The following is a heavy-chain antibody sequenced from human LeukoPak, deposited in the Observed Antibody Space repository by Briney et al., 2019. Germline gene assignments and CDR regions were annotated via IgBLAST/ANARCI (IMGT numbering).Heavy chain of an antibody. J-gene: IGHJ4*02. CDR1: GFTFNNYA. Sequence: GGSLRLSCAASGFTFNNYAMNWVRQPPGKGLEWVSAISDSGAGTFYADSVKGRFSISRDTSKNTLYLQMNSLRADDTAVYYCTKGRTGSCYSSSGYWGQGTLVTVSP. CDR2: ISDSGAGT. D-gene: IGHD2-15*01. CDR3: TKGRTGSCYSSSGY. V-gene: IGHV3-23*01.